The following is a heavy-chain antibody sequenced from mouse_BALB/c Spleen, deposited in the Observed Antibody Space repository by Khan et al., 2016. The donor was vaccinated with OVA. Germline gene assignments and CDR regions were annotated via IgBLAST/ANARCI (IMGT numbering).Heavy chain of an antibody. J-gene: IGHJ3*01. CDR2: INPDNAGT. D-gene: IGHD4-1*01. V-gene: IGHV1S136*01. CDR3: ARDASSWVVSFAY. CDR1: GYTFTNYV. Sequence: VQLQQSGPELVEPGASVKMSCKASGYTFTNYVIHWVKQKPGKGLEWIGYINPDNAGTMYNEKFKGKATLTSDISSSSAYMEILSLTSEDSAVDYSARDASSWVVSFAYWGKGTLVTVSA.